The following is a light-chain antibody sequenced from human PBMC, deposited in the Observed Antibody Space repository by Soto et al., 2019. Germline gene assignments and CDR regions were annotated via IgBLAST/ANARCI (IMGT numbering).Light chain of an antibody. V-gene: IGKV3-15*01. J-gene: IGKJ5*01. CDR1: QSISSS. Sequence: EMVMTQSPATLSVSPGERATLSCRASQSISSSLAWYQKKPGQAPRLLIYGASTRATGIPARFSGSGSGTEFTLTISSLPSEDFAVYYCQQRSDWPITFGQGTRLEIK. CDR2: GAS. CDR3: QQRSDWPIT.